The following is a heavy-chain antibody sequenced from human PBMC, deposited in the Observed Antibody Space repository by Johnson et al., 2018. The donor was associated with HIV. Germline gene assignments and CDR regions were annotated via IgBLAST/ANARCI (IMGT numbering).Heavy chain of an antibody. CDR1: GFTVSSNY. CDR3: ARKKLQYYDSSGYYDHAFDV. V-gene: IGHV3-66*01. CDR2: IYSGGRT. Sequence: VQLVESGGGLVQPGGSLRLSCTASGFTVSSNYMSWVRQAPGKGLEWVSVIYSGGRTYYADSVKGRFTISRDHSKNTLYFQMNSLRAEDTAVYYCARKKLQYYDSSGYYDHAFDVWGQGTMVTVSS. J-gene: IGHJ3*01. D-gene: IGHD3-22*01.